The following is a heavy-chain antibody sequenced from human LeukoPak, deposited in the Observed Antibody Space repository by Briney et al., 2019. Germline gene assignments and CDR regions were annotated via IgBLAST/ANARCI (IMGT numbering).Heavy chain of an antibody. CDR2: IQYDGSNK. CDR3: ARDRTAYSYGTFFDY. V-gene: IGHV3-30*02. D-gene: IGHD5-18*01. CDR1: RFTFSIYG. Sequence: GGSLRLSCAASRFTFSIYGMHWVRQAPGKGLERVTFIQYDGSNKYYADSMKGRFTISRDNSRNTVYLQMNSLRGEDTAVYYCARDRTAYSYGTFFDYWGQGTLVTVSS. J-gene: IGHJ4*02.